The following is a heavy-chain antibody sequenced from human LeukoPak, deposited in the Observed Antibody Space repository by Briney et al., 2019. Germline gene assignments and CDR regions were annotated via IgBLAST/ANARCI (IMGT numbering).Heavy chain of an antibody. Sequence: KPSETLSLTCTVSGGSISSYYWSWIRQPPGKGLEWIGYIYYSGSTNYNPSLKSRVTISVDTSKNQFSLKLSSVTAADTAVYYCARVLMATAAFDYWGQGTLVTVSS. CDR2: IYYSGST. J-gene: IGHJ4*02. CDR3: ARVLMATAAFDY. D-gene: IGHD5-24*01. V-gene: IGHV4-59*01. CDR1: GGSISSYY.